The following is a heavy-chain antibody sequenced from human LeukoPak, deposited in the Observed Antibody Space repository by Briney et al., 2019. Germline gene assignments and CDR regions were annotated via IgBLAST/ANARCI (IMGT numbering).Heavy chain of an antibody. J-gene: IGHJ6*03. V-gene: IGHV4-59*01. Sequence: PSETLSLTCTVSGGSISRYYWSWIRQPPRKGLEWIGYIYYSGSTNYNPSLKSRVTISVDSSKNQFSLKLGSVTAADTAVYYCARTTEGGYTYDFFYYYYMDVWGKGTTVTISS. CDR1: GGSISRYY. CDR2: IYYSGST. CDR3: ARTTEGGYTYDFFYYYYMDV. D-gene: IGHD5-18*01.